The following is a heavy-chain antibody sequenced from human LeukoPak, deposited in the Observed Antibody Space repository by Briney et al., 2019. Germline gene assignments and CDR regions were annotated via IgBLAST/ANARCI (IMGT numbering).Heavy chain of an antibody. V-gene: IGHV4-34*01. J-gene: IGHJ3*02. Sequence: SETLSVTCAVYGGSFSGYYWSWIRQPPGNGLEWIGEINHSGSTNYNPSLKSRVTISVDTSKNQFSLKLSSVTAADTAVYYCARSPTFWSGYPIVGAFDIWGQGTMVTVSS. CDR2: INHSGST. CDR3: ARSPTFWSGYPIVGAFDI. D-gene: IGHD3-3*01. CDR1: GGSFSGYY.